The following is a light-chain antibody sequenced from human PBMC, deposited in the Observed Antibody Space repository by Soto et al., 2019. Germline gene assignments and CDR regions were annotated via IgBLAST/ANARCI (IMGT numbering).Light chain of an antibody. J-gene: IGKJ2*01. CDR1: QSVLYSSNNKNY. Sequence: DIVMTHSPDSLAVSLGERATINCKSSQSVLYSSNNKNYLAWYQQKPGQPPKLLIYWASTRESGVPDRFSGRGSGTDFTLTISSLQAEDVAVYYCQQYYSTLYTFGQGTKLEIK. CDR3: QQYYSTLYT. CDR2: WAS. V-gene: IGKV4-1*01.